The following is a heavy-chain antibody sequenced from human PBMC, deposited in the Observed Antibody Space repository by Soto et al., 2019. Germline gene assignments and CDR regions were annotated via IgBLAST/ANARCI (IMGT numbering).Heavy chain of an antibody. CDR1: GFTFSSYA. Sequence: GGSLRLSCAASGFTFSSYAMSWVRQAPGKGLEWVSAISGSGGSTYYADSVKGRFTISRDNSKNTLYLQMNSLRAEDTAVYYCAKWKYYDFWSGPYGFDYWGQGTMVTVYS. CDR3: AKWKYYDFWSGPYGFDY. V-gene: IGHV3-23*01. J-gene: IGHJ4*02. CDR2: ISGSGGST. D-gene: IGHD3-3*01.